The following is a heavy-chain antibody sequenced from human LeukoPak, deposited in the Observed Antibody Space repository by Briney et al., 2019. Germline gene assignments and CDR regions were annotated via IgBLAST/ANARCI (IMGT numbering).Heavy chain of an antibody. CDR2: ISGSGGST. D-gene: IGHD3-3*01. CDR1: GFTFSSYA. CDR3: ARGSRFGVVERDAFDI. V-gene: IGHV3-23*01. J-gene: IGHJ3*02. Sequence: GGSLRLSCAASGFTFSSYAMSWVRQAPGKGLEWVSAISGSGGSTYYADSVKGRFTISRDNAKNSLYLQMNSLRAEDTAVYYCARGSRFGVVERDAFDIWGQGTMVTVSS.